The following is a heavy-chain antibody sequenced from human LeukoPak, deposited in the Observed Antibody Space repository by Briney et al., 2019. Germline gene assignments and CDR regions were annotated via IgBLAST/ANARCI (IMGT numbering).Heavy chain of an antibody. Sequence: ASVKVSCKAFEYTFTDYYMHWVRQAPGQGPVWMGWINPNSGSTNYAQKFQGRVTMTKNTSTSTAYMELSRLRSDDTAVYYCARDRYYDSSGYYYDNWFDPWGQGTLVTVSS. CDR2: INPNSGST. CDR1: EYTFTDYY. CDR3: ARDRYYDSSGYYYDNWFDP. V-gene: IGHV1-2*02. D-gene: IGHD3-22*01. J-gene: IGHJ5*02.